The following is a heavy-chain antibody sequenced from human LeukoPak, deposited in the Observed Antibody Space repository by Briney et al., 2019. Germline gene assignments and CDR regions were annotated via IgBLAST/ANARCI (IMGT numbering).Heavy chain of an antibody. CDR1: GFTFSSYG. V-gene: IGHV3-33*01. J-gene: IGHJ4*02. CDR3: ARVLSGSYDNYFDY. CDR2: IWYDGSNK. Sequence: PGGSLRLSCAASGFTFSSYGMRWVRQAPGKGLEWVAVIWYDGSNKYYADSVKGRFTISRDNSKNTLYLQMNSLKAEDAAVYYCARVLSGSYDNYFDYWGQGTLVTVSS. D-gene: IGHD1-26*01.